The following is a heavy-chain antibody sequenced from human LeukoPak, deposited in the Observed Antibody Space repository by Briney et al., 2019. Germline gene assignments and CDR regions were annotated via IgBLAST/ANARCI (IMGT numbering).Heavy chain of an antibody. CDR3: ARQVDHYWFDP. V-gene: IGHV5-51*01. Sequence: GESLKISCKGSGYTFIGYWIGWVRQMPGKGLEWMGIIYPGDSDTRYSPSFQGQVTISADKSISTAYLQWSSLKASDTAMYYCARQVDHYWFDPWGQGTLVTVSS. CDR2: IYPGDSDT. CDR1: GYTFIGYW. D-gene: IGHD5-12*01. J-gene: IGHJ5*02.